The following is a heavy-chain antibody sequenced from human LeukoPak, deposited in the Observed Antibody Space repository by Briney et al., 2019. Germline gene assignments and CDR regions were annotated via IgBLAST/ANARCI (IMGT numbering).Heavy chain of an antibody. Sequence: PGGSLRLSCAASGFTLSDYWMSWVRQVPGKGLEWVANINQDGSEKYYVDSVEGRLTISKDNAKNSLCLQMNSLRAEDTAVYYCARERAITFGGVIVIEGFDYWGQGTLVTVSS. D-gene: IGHD3-16*02. CDR2: INQDGSEK. V-gene: IGHV3-7*01. J-gene: IGHJ4*02. CDR1: GFTLSDYW. CDR3: ARERAITFGGVIVIEGFDY.